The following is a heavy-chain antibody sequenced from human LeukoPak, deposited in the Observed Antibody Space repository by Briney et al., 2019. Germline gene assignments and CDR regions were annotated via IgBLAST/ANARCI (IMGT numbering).Heavy chain of an antibody. CDR1: GYSFPNYW. Sequence: GESLKISCKGSGYSFPNYWIGWVRQMPGKGLECMGNAHPGDSDTRYIPSFQGQVTISADKSINTAYLQWGSVEASDTAMSYCATHLSNTDNYWGQGTLVTVSS. D-gene: IGHD2/OR15-2a*01. CDR3: ATHLSNTDNY. V-gene: IGHV5-51*01. CDR2: AHPGDSDT. J-gene: IGHJ4*02.